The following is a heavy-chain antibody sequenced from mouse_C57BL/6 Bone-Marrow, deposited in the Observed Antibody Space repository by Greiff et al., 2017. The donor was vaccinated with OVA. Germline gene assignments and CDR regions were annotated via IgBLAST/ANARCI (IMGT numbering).Heavy chain of an antibody. CDR2: ISSGGDYI. CDR1: GFTFSSYA. Sequence: EVQVVASGEGLVKPGGSLKLSCAASGFTFSSYAMSWVRQTPEKRLEWVAYISSGGDYIYYADTVKGRFTISIDNARDTLYLQMSRPKSDDTAMYYCTRESVELRREYYAMDDWGKGTSVTVSS. J-gene: IGHJ4*01. V-gene: IGHV5-9-1*02. CDR3: TRESVELRREYYAMDD. D-gene: IGHD1-1*01.